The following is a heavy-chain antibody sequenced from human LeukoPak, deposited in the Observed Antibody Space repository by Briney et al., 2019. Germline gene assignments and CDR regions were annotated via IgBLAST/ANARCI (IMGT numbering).Heavy chain of an antibody. CDR3: AGLVGRYSSGLYYYYFDY. J-gene: IGHJ4*02. CDR2: MYLSGTT. V-gene: IGHV4-4*02. Sequence: SGTLSLTCTVSGDSINSLDLWSWVRPPPGKGLEWIGEMYLSGTTHSNPSVKSRVTISIDKSKNQFFLNLSSVTAADAAVYYCAGLVGRYSSGLYYYYFDYWGQGTLVTVSS. CDR1: GDSINSLDL. D-gene: IGHD3-22*01.